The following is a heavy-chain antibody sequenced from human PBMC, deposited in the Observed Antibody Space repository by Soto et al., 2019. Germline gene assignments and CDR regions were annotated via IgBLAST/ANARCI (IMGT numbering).Heavy chain of an antibody. V-gene: IGHV4-4*07. CDR3: ARDIGSYAYGEGY. Sequence: SETLSLTCSVSGGSINSYWWSWIRQPAGKGLEWIRRVYSSGTTDYNPSLNSRATLSVGTSKNQFSLKLSSVTAADTAVYYCARDIGSYAYGEGYWGQGIQVTVSS. J-gene: IGHJ4*02. CDR1: GGSINSYW. CDR2: VYSSGTT. D-gene: IGHD3-10*01.